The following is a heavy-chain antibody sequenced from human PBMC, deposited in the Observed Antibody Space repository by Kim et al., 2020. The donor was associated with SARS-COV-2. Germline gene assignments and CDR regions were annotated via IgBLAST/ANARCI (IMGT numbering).Heavy chain of an antibody. D-gene: IGHD3-10*01. CDR3: AKQEGSGSYWGGDFDY. V-gene: IGHV3-30*18. CDR1: GFTFSSYG. Sequence: GGSLRLSCAASGFTFSSYGMHWVRQAPGKGLEWVAVISYDGSNKYYADSVKGRFTISRDNSKSTVNLQMNKVRTEDTAVYYCAKQEGSGSYWGGDFDYWGQGTLVTVSS. J-gene: IGHJ4*02. CDR2: ISYDGSNK.